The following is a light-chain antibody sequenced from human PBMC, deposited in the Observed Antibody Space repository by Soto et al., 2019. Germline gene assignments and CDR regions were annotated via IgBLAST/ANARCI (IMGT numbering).Light chain of an antibody. CDR2: AAS. J-gene: IGKJ5*01. Sequence: DIQMTHSPSSLSASVVDRFTIACRASQSMSSYLNWYQQKPGKAPKLLIYAASSLQSGVPSRFSGSGSGTDFTLTISSLQPEDFATYYCQQANSFPITFGQGTRLEIK. CDR1: QSMSSY. V-gene: IGKV1-39*01. CDR3: QQANSFPIT.